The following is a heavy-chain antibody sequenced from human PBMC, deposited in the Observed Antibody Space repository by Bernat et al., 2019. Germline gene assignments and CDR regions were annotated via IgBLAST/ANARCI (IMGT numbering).Heavy chain of an antibody. CDR3: ASNYYGSGRNGMDV. J-gene: IGHJ6*02. D-gene: IGHD3-10*01. V-gene: IGHV1-69*02. Sequence: QVQLVQSGAEVKKPGSSVKVSCKASGGTFSSYTISWVRQAPGQGLEWMGRIIPILGIANYAQKLKRRVTITADKYTSTAYMKLSSLRSEDTAVYYCASNYYGSGRNGMDVWGQGTTVTVSS. CDR2: IIPILGIA. CDR1: GGTFSSYT.